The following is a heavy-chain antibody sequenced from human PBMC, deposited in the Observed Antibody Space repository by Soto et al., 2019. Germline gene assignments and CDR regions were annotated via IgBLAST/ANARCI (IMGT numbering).Heavy chain of an antibody. J-gene: IGHJ5*02. CDR3: TRDASRDSSARGWFDP. CDR2: ISSNSAYI. CDR1: GFTFRSFT. Sequence: GGSLRLSCAASGFTFRSFTMNWVRQAPGKGLEWVSTISSNSAYIYYTDALRGRFTISRDNAKNSLHLQMNSLRAEDTAVYYCTRDASRDSSARGWFDPWGPGTRVTVSS. V-gene: IGHV3-21*01. D-gene: IGHD6-13*01.